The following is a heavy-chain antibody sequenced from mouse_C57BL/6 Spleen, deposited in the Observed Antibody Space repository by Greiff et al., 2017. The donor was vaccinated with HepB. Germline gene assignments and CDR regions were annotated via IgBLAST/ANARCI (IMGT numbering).Heavy chain of an antibody. V-gene: IGHV1-61*01. CDR2: IYPSDSET. Sequence: VQLQQSGAELVRPGSSVKLSCKASGYTFTSYWMDWVKQRPGQGLEWIGNIYPSDSETHYNQKFKDKATLNVDKSSSTAYMQLSTLTSADSAVYYCARSSGFSFAYWGQGTLVTVSA. D-gene: IGHD3-2*02. J-gene: IGHJ3*01. CDR1: GYTFTSYW. CDR3: ARSSGFSFAY.